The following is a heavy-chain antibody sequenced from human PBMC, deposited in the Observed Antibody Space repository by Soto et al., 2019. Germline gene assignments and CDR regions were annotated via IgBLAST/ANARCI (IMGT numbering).Heavy chain of an antibody. D-gene: IGHD2-21*02. CDR3: ARDQGAGGGNSLDY. V-gene: IGHV3-21*01. CDR1: GFTFSSYS. Sequence: EVQLVESGGGLVKPGGSLRLSCAASGFTFSSYSMNWVRQAPGKGLEWVSSISSSSSYIYYADSVKGRFTISRDNAKNSLYLQMNSLRAEDTAVYYCARDQGAGGGNSLDYCGQGTLVTVSS. J-gene: IGHJ4*02. CDR2: ISSSSSYI.